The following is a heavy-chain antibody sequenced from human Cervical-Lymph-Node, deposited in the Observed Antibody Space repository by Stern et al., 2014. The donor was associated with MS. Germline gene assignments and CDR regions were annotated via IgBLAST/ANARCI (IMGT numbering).Heavy chain of an antibody. Sequence: VQLLESGAEVKKPGSPVRVSCKASGGTFTTYAISWVRQAPGQGLEWLGGIIPMSGTEKYAQKVQGRVKITADASTTTAYMELSSLKFDDTAVYYCARDLSGIGYYDYWGQGTLVAVSS. D-gene: IGHD3-22*01. CDR1: GGTFTTYA. V-gene: IGHV1-69*01. CDR3: ARDLSGIGYYDY. CDR2: IIPMSGTE. J-gene: IGHJ4*02.